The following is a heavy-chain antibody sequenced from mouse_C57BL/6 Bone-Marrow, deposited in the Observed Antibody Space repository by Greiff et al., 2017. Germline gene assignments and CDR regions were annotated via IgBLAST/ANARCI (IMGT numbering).Heavy chain of an antibody. J-gene: IGHJ4*01. CDR3: ASVITTVGYAMDY. Sequence: VQLQQSGAELVRPGTSVKVSCKASGYAFTNYLIEWVKQRPGQGLEWIGVINPGSGGTNYNEKFKGKATLTADKSSSTAYMQLSSLTSEDSAVYFCASVITTVGYAMDYWGQGTSVTVSS. V-gene: IGHV1-54*01. CDR1: GYAFTNYL. D-gene: IGHD1-1*01. CDR2: INPGSGGT.